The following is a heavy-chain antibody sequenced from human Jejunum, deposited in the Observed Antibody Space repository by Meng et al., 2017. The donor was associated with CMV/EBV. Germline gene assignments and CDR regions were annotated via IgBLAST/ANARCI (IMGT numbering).Heavy chain of an antibody. CDR3: ARMTYSSSPVD. CDR2: IYYSGST. D-gene: IGHD6-6*01. J-gene: IGHJ4*01. V-gene: IGHV4-39*07. Sequence: LQWQESGQRWCKPSETMSSIGIVSGDSLSGSTFDWGWSRQPPGKGRGWIGHIYYSGSTYYTPSLKSRVSISVETSTNQFSLRLSSVTAADTAVYYCARMTYSSSPVDWGQGTLVTVSS. CDR1: GDSLSGSTFD.